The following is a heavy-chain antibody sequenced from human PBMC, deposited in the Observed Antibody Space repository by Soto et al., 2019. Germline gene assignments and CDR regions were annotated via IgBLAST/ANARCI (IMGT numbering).Heavy chain of an antibody. J-gene: IGHJ6*03. CDR1: GGSISSYY. Sequence: KPSETLSLTCTVSGGSISSYYWSWIRQPPGKGLEWIGYIYYSGSTNYNPSLKSRVTISVDTSKNQFSLKLSSVTAADTAVYYCARDNYDILTGYYRPEDYYYYMDVWGKGTTVTVSS. CDR3: ARDNYDILTGYYRPEDYYYYMDV. V-gene: IGHV4-59*01. CDR2: IYYSGST. D-gene: IGHD3-9*01.